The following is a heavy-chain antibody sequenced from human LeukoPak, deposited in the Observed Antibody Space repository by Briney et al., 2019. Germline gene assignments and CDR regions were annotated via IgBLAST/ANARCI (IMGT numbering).Heavy chain of an antibody. Sequence: SETLSLTCTVSGGSISSSSYYWGWIRQPPGKGLEWIGSIYYSGSTYYNPSLKSRVTISVDTSKNQLSLKLSAVTAADTAVYYCARVRGITMTWGYFDYWGQGTLVTVSS. CDR3: ARVRGITMTWGYFDY. V-gene: IGHV4-39*02. D-gene: IGHD3-22*01. CDR1: GGSISSSSYY. J-gene: IGHJ4*02. CDR2: IYYSGST.